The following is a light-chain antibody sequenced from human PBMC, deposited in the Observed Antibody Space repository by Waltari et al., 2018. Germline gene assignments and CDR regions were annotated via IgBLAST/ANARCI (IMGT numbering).Light chain of an antibody. CDR1: QSISKY. Sequence: EIMLTQSPGTLSLSPGERATLYCRASQSISKYLAWYQQKPGQAPRLLISDASIRATGIPDRFSGSGYGTDFSLTISRLEPEDYAVYYCQKYGSLPATFGRGTKVEIK. J-gene: IGKJ1*01. V-gene: IGKV3-20*01. CDR2: DAS. CDR3: QKYGSLPAT.